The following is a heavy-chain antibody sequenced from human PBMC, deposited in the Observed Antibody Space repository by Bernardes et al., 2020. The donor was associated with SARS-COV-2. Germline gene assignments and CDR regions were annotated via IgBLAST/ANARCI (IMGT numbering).Heavy chain of an antibody. CDR3: SRGHCSSTSCYWSHHPYDYYYQYV. V-gene: IGHV4-34*01. D-gene: IGHD2-2*01. CDR1: GGSFSGYY. CDR2: INNSGST. J-gene: IGHJ6*03. Sequence: SETLSLTCAVYGGSFSGYYLSWIRQPPGKGLEWIGEINNSGSTNYNPSLKSRGTISVDTSKNQFSLKLSSVTAADTAVYYCSRGHCSSTSCYWSHHPYDYYYQYVWGKGTTVTVSS.